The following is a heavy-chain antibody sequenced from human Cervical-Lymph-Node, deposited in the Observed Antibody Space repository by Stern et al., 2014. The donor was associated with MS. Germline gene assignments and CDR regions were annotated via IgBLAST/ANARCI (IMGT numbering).Heavy chain of an antibody. Sequence: QLVQSGSEWKKPGASVKVSCKTSGYDFRRYAMNWVRQAPGQGLEWMGWVYSATGEPLDAQGFEGRFDLSLEPSVSTAYMQIVSLRTEDTAIYYCTSRGAGEFGVSPTGSWGQGTLVTVSS. V-gene: IGHV7-4-1*01. J-gene: IGHJ5*02. D-gene: IGHD2-21*01. CDR1: GYDFRRYA. CDR2: VYSATGEP. CDR3: TSRGAGEFGVSPTGS.